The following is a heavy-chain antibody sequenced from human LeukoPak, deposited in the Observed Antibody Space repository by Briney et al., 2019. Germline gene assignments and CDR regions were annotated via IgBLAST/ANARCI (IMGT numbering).Heavy chain of an antibody. Sequence: GGSLRPSCAASGFTFSNYGMSWVRQAPGKGLEWVSAISGSGGNTYYADSVKGRFTISRDNSKNTLYLQMNSLRAEDTAVYYCAKDDGGSYYIYYYYMDVWGKGTTVTISS. D-gene: IGHD1-26*01. J-gene: IGHJ6*03. CDR1: GFTFSNYG. CDR3: AKDDGGSYYIYYYYMDV. CDR2: ISGSGGNT. V-gene: IGHV3-23*01.